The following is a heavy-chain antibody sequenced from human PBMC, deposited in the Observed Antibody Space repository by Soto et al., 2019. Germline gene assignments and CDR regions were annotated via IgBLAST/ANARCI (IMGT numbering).Heavy chain of an antibody. CDR3: IQSRFGGDCLQSYASYYYYGMDV. V-gene: IGHV2-5*02. D-gene: IGHD2-21*02. J-gene: IGHJ6*02. CDR1: AFSLSTGGVG. CDR2: IYWDEDK. Sequence: TLVNPTQTLTLTCTFSAFSLSTGGVGVGWIRQPPGKALEWLALIYWDEDKRYSPSLRSRLTITKDTSKNQVVLTMTNMDPVDTATYYCIQSRFGGDCLQSYASYYYYGMDVWGQGTTVTVSS.